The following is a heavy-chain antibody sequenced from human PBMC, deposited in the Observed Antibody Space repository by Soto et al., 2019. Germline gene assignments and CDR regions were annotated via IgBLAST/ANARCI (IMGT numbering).Heavy chain of an antibody. D-gene: IGHD1-26*01. CDR1: GFTFSSYA. V-gene: IGHV3-30-3*01. Sequence: QVQLVESGGGVVQPGRSLRLSCAASGFTFSSYAMHWVRQAPGKGLEWVAVISYDGSNKYYADYVKGRFTISRDNYKNALYRQMNSLKAEDTAVYYCERDHGGWEQLWDYYYYGMDVWGQGTTVTVSS. CDR2: ISYDGSNK. CDR3: ERDHGGWEQLWDYYYYGMDV. J-gene: IGHJ6*02.